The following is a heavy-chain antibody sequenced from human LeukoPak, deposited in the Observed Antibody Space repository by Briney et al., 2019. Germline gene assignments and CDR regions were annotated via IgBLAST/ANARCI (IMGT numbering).Heavy chain of an antibody. J-gene: IGHJ4*02. CDR3: PKGVARFGYGAILDY. CDR1: GFTFSSYG. Sequence: GGSLRLSCAASGFTFSSYGMHWVRQAPGKGLEWGAFIRHDGSNKYYADSVKGRFPISRDNSKNTQYLQMNSLRTEDTAVYYCPKGVARFGYGAILDYWGQGTLVTVSS. CDR2: IRHDGSNK. V-gene: IGHV3-30*02. D-gene: IGHD4/OR15-4a*01.